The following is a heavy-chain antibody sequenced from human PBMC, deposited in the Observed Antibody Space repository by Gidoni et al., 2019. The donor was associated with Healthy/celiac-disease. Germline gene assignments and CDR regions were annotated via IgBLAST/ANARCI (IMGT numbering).Heavy chain of an antibody. J-gene: IGHJ5*02. V-gene: IGHV1-46*01. CDR2: INPSGGST. Sequence: QVQLVQSGAEVKKPGASVKVSCQASGYTFTSYYMHWVRQAPGQGLEWMGIINPSGGSTSYAQKFQGRVTMTRDTSTSTVYMELSSLRSEDTAVYYCARENTHEHDYGDYGGESWGQGTLVTVSS. CDR1: GYTFTSYY. CDR3: ARENTHEHDYGDYGGES. D-gene: IGHD4-17*01.